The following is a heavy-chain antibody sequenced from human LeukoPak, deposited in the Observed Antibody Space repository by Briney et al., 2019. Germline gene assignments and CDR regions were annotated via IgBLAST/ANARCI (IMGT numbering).Heavy chain of an antibody. CDR2: IFYDGSNK. CDR3: AELGITMIGGV. CDR1: GFTFSSYA. V-gene: IGHV3-30*04. J-gene: IGHJ6*04. Sequence: GGSLRLSCAASGFTFSSYAMHWVRQAPGKGLEWVAVIFYDGSNKYYADSVKGRFTISRDNSKNTLYLQMNSLRAEDTAVYYCAELGITMIGGVWGKGTTVTISS. D-gene: IGHD3-10*02.